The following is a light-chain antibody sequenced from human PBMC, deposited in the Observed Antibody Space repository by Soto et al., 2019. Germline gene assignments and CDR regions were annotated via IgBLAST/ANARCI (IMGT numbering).Light chain of an antibody. CDR3: SSYTSSTTLL. V-gene: IGLV2-18*02. CDR2: AVS. J-gene: IGLJ2*01. CDR1: SSDVGGYNR. Sequence: QSALTQPPSVSGSPGQSVTISCTGTSSDVGGYNRVSWYQQPPGTAPKLMIYAVSNRPSGVPDRFSGSKSGNTASLIISGLQAEDEADYYCSSYTSSTTLLFGGGTKVTVL.